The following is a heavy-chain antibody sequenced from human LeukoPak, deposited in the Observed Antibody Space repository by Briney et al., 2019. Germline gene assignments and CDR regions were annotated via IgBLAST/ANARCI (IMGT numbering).Heavy chain of an antibody. D-gene: IGHD5-24*01. V-gene: IGHV3-53*01. J-gene: IGHJ4*02. CDR1: GFTVSSNY. CDR2: IYGGGMT. CDR3: TRVMATGGFY. Sequence: GGSLRLSCAASGFTVSSNYMNRVRQAPGKGLEWVSIIYGGGMTYYADSVKGRFTISRDNSKNTLYLQMNSLRAEDTAIYYCTRVMATGGFYWGQGTLVTVSS.